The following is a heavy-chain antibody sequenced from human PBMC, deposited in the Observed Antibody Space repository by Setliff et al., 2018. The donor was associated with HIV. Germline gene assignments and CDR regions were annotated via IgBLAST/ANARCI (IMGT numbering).Heavy chain of an antibody. CDR3: ARQQQIFDY. CDR1: GFTFSRYW. CDR2: IKSDGSST. Sequence: SLRLSCAASGFTFSRYWMHWVRQAPGKGLVWVSRIKSDGSSTSYADSVKGRFTISRDNAKNTLYLQMNSLRAEDTALYYCARQQQIFDYWGQGTLVTVSS. D-gene: IGHD6-13*01. V-gene: IGHV3-74*01. J-gene: IGHJ4*02.